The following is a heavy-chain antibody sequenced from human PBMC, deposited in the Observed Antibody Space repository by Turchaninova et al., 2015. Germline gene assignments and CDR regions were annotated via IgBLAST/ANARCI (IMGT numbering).Heavy chain of an antibody. CDR1: GFSFGYYA. J-gene: IGHJ4*02. Sequence: EVQLVESGGDLVQPGRSLRLSCSTSGFSFGYYAVTWYRQAPGKGLGWLGVIRSKFFGGTTQYDVSVKGRFTMSRDDSKSTAYLQMNSLQIEDTAVYYCTRNQYDSSLGDYWGQGTLVAVSS. V-gene: IGHV3-49*03. D-gene: IGHD3-22*01. CDR3: TRNQYDSSLGDY. CDR2: IRSKFFGGTT.